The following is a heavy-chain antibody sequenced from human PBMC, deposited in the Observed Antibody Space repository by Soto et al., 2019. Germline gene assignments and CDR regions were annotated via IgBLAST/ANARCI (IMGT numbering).Heavy chain of an antibody. CDR2: INPNGGST. D-gene: IGHD2-15*01. J-gene: IGHJ4*02. CDR3: ARPGYCSGGTCFHGNCDY. V-gene: IGHV1-46*01. Sequence: QVQLVQSGAEVKRPGASVKVSCKASGYTFTTYYMHWVRHAPGQGLEWLGIINPNGGSTTYAQKSQGRVTMTRDTSTSTVYLELSSLRCEDTAVYYCARPGYCSGGTCFHGNCDYWGQGTLVTVSA. CDR1: GYTFTTYY.